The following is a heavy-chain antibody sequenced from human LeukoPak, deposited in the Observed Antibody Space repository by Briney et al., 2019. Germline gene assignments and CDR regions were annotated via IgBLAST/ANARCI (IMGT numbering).Heavy chain of an antibody. Sequence: PGGSLRLSRAASGFTFSDYYMSWIRQAPGKGLEGVSYISSSGSTIYYADSVKGRFTISRDNAKNSLYLQMNSLRAEDTAVYYCARDLVRYFDWYNWFDPWGQGTLVTVSS. CDR3: ARDLVRYFDWYNWFDP. D-gene: IGHD3-9*01. J-gene: IGHJ5*02. V-gene: IGHV3-11*01. CDR2: ISSSGSTI. CDR1: GFTFSDYY.